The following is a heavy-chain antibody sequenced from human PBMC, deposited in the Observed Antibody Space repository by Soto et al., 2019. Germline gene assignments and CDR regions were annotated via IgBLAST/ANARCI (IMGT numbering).Heavy chain of an antibody. CDR1: GGTFSSYS. D-gene: IGHD1-26*01. V-gene: IGHV1-69*01. CDR3: ARDGGRNSGGIDY. J-gene: IGHJ4*02. CDR2: IIPIFGTA. Sequence: QVQLVQSGAEVKKPGSSVKVSCKASGGTFSSYSINWVRQAPGQGLEWMGEIIPIFGTANYAQKFQGRVTMSADESKSTAYMELSSLRSEDTAVYYCARDGGRNSGGIDYWGQGTLVTVSS.